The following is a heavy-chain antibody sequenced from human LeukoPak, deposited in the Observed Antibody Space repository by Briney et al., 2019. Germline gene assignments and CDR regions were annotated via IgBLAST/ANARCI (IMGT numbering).Heavy chain of an antibody. CDR1: GFTFSSYA. V-gene: IGHV3-23*01. D-gene: IGHD7-27*01. Sequence: GGSLRLSCAASGFTFSSYAMSWVRQAPGKGLEWVSAISGSGGSTYYADSVKGRFTISRDNSKNTLYLQMNSLRVDDTAVYYCAKDDVPSNWGTLGLFDYWGQGTLVTVSS. J-gene: IGHJ4*02. CDR3: AKDDVPSNWGTLGLFDY. CDR2: ISGSGGST.